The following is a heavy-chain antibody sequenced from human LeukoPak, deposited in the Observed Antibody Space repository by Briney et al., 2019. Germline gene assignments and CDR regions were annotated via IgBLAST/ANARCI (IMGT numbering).Heavy chain of an antibody. Sequence: ASVTVSFTASGYTFTSYGISWVRQAPGQGLEWMGWISAYNGNTNYAQKLQGRVSMTTDTSTSTAYMELRSLRSDDTAVYYCARDLWVPAAVVREPFDYWGQGTLVTVSS. D-gene: IGHD2-2*01. J-gene: IGHJ4*02. CDR3: ARDLWVPAAVVREPFDY. V-gene: IGHV1-18*01. CDR2: ISAYNGNT. CDR1: GYTFTSYG.